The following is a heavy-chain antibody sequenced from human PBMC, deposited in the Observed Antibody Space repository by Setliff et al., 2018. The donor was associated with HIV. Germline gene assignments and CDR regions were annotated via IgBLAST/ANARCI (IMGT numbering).Heavy chain of an antibody. CDR2: IYPNSGGT. CDR3: ARDSSLVLGDDVENYHYAYMDV. V-gene: IGHV1-2*06. D-gene: IGHD3-16*01. J-gene: IGHJ6*03. CDR1: GYTFTAYC. Sequence: ASVKVSCKASGYTFTAYCIHWVRQAPGQGLEWMGRIYPNSGGTNLAQKFQGRVTMTRDTSISTAYMELSRLTSDDTAMYFCARDSSLVLGDDVENYHYAYMDVWGKGTMVTVSS.